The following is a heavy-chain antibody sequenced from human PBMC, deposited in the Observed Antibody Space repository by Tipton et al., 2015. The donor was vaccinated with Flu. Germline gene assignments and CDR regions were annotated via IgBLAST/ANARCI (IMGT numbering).Heavy chain of an antibody. V-gene: IGHV4-38-2*02. CDR2: IHYSGSP. D-gene: IGHD4-11*01. J-gene: IGHJ5*02. CDR3: VRRDYSNYVSDPKSWFDP. CDR1: GDSMRSDYF. Sequence: LRLSCTVSGDSMRSDYFWAWIRQAPGKGLEWIGNIHYSGSPHYNPSLKSRVTITVDTPKNQFSLRLSSVTAADKAVYYCVRRDYSNYVSDPKSWFDPWGQGTLVTVSS.